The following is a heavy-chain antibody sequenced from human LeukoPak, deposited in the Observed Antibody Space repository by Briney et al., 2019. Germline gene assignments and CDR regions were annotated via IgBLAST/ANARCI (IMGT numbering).Heavy chain of an antibody. CDR2: IYYNGSP. Sequence: KASETLSLTCTVSGGSISSGGYYWNWIRQHPEKGLEWIVYIYYNGSPYYHPSLKSRVTISVDTSKNQYSLKLISVTAADTAVYYCVAHPQYCSPGRCYQDNPPPYYFDYWGQGTLVTVSS. J-gene: IGHJ4*02. CDR3: VAHPQYCSPGRCYQDNPPPYYFDY. D-gene: IGHD2-15*01. CDR1: GGSISSGGYY. V-gene: IGHV4-31*03.